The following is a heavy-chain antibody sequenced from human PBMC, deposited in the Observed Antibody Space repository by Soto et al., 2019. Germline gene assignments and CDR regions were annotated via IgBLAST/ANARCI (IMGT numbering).Heavy chain of an antibody. Sequence: SETLSLTCTVSGGFISSGDFYWTWIRQPPGKGLEWIGHIFYSGSTYYNPSLKRRIAISVDTSRNQFSLKVNSVTAADTAVYYCARLPISCSGGGRNYNFYGLEVWGQGTTVTVSS. V-gene: IGHV4-30-4*01. CDR1: GGFISSGDFY. J-gene: IGHJ6*02. D-gene: IGHD2-15*01. CDR2: IFYSGST. CDR3: ARLPISCSGGGRNYNFYGLEV.